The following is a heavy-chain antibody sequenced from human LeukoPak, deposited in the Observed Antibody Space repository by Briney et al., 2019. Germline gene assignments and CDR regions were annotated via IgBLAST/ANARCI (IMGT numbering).Heavy chain of an antibody. CDR2: IRSKANSYAT. V-gene: IGHV3-73*01. J-gene: IGHJ4*02. CDR3: ARVDDSSGYYFDY. D-gene: IGHD3-22*01. CDR1: GFTFSGSA. Sequence: GGSLRLSCAASGFTFSGSAMHWVRQASGKGLEWVGRIRSKANSYATAYAASVKGRFTISRDDSKNTLYLQMNSLRAEDTAVYYCARVDDSSGYYFDYWGQGTLVTVSS.